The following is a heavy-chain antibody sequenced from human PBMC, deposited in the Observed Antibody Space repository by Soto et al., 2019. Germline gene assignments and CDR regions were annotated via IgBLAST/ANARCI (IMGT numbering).Heavy chain of an antibody. Sequence: SETLSLTCPVSGASISPNYWSWVRPPHEKGLEWIGYIYFTGTTNYNPSLKSRVTISKDTYKNQFSLKLSSVAVADTAVYYCARGGSCFDPWGQGTLVTVSS. V-gene: IGHV4-59*01. CDR3: ARGGSCFDP. D-gene: IGHD1-26*01. J-gene: IGHJ5*02. CDR1: GASISPNY. CDR2: IYFTGTT.